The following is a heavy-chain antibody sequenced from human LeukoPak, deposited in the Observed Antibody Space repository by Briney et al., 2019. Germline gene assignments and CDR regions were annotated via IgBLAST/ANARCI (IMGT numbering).Heavy chain of an antibody. J-gene: IGHJ3*02. CDR1: GGSISSCY. Sequence: SETLSLTCTVSGGSISSCYWTWIRQPPGKGLEWIGYIYYTGSTNYNPSLKSRVTISVDTSKNQFSLKLSSVTAADTAMYYCARRVATTGIYGFDIWGQGTMVTVSS. D-gene: IGHD6-13*01. V-gene: IGHV4-59*01. CDR3: ARRVATTGIYGFDI. CDR2: IYYTGST.